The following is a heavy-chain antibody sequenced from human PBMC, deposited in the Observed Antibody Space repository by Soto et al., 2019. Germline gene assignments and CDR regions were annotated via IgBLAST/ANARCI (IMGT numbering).Heavy chain of an antibody. CDR3: AKGWNGNWFDP. V-gene: IGHV3-30*18. D-gene: IGHD1-1*01. CDR2: ISYDGSNK. Sequence: SLRLSCAASGFTFSSYGMRWVRQAPGKGLEWVAVISYDGSNKYYADSVKGRFTISRDNSKNTLYLQMNSLRAEDTAVYYCAKGWNGNWFDPWGQGTLVTVSS. CDR1: GFTFSSYG. J-gene: IGHJ5*02.